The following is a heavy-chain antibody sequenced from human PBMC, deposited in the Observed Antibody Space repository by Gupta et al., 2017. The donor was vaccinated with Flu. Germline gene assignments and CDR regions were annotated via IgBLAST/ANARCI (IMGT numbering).Heavy chain of an antibody. Sequence: EVQLVESGGGLVQPGGSLRLSCAASGFTFSSYSMNWVRQAPGKGLEWVSYISSSSSTIYYADSVKGRFTISRDNAKNSLYLQMNSLRDEDTAVYYCARDLSITVTTLKRDNWFDPWGQGTLVPVSS. CDR2: ISSSSSTI. V-gene: IGHV3-48*02. D-gene: IGHD4-17*01. CDR1: GFTFSSYS. CDR3: ARDLSITVTTLKRDNWFDP. J-gene: IGHJ5*02.